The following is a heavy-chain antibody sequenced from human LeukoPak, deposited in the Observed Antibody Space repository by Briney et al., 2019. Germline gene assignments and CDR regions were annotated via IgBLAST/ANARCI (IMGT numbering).Heavy chain of an antibody. V-gene: IGHV4-38-2*02. Sequence: PSETLSLTCSVFGYSISSGYYWGWIRQPPGKGLEWIGSIYHSGTTDYNPSLKSRVTISVDTSKNQFSLKLSSVTAADTAVYYCARTTEGGYSYGYFYYYYMDVWGKGTTVTISS. J-gene: IGHJ6*03. CDR1: GYSISSGYY. D-gene: IGHD5-18*01. CDR2: IYHSGTT. CDR3: ARTTEGGYSYGYFYYYYMDV.